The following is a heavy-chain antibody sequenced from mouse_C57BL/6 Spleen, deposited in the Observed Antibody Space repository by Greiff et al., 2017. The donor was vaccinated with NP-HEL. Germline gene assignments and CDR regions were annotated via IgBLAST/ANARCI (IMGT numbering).Heavy chain of an antibody. V-gene: IGHV1-81*01. Sequence: QVQLQQSGAELARPGASVKLSCKASGYTFTSYGISWVKQRTGQGLEWIGEIYPRSGNTYYNEKFKGKATLTADKSSSTAYMELRSLTSEDSAVYFCARVHYYGDFAYWGQGTLVTVSA. CDR1: GYTFTSYG. J-gene: IGHJ3*01. D-gene: IGHD1-2*01. CDR2: IYPRSGNT. CDR3: ARVHYYGDFAY.